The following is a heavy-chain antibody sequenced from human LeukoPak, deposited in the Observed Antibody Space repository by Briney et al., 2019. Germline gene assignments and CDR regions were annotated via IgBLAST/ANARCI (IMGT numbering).Heavy chain of an antibody. CDR2: IWYDGSNK. CDR1: GFTFSSYG. V-gene: IGHV3-33*01. J-gene: IGHJ4*02. CDR3: ARTSYYYGSGSQGVFDY. Sequence: GGSLRLSCAASGFTFSSYGMHWVRQAPGKGLEWVAVIWYDGSNKHYADSVKGRFTISRDNSKNTLYLQMNSLRAEDTAVYYCARTSYYYGSGSQGVFDYWGQGTLVTVSS. D-gene: IGHD3-10*01.